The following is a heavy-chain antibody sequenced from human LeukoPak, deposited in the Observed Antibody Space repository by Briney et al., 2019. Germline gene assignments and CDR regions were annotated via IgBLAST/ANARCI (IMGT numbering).Heavy chain of an antibody. D-gene: IGHD6-19*01. CDR3: AGSLYSSGSTCFDY. J-gene: IGHJ4*02. V-gene: IGHV3-23*01. Sequence: SGGSLRLSCAASGFTFSSYAMSWVRQAPGKGLEWVSAISGSGGSTYYADSVKGRFTISRDNSKNTLYLQMNSLRAEDTAVYYCAGSLYSSGSTCFDYWGQGTLVTVSS. CDR2: ISGSGGST. CDR1: GFTFSSYA.